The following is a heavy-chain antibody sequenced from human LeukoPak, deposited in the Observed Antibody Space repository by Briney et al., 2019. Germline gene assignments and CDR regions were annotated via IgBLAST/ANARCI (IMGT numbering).Heavy chain of an antibody. J-gene: IGHJ4*02. CDR2: ISGSGSDT. CDR3: ARVGSIPAAGTPDY. D-gene: IGHD6-13*01. CDR1: GFIFSDYY. Sequence: GGSLRLSCAASGFIFSDYYMTWIRQAPGKGLEWLSYISGSGSDTNYADSVKGRFTTSRDNAKNSLYLQMNSLRAEDTAVYYCARVGSIPAAGTPDYWGQGTLVTVSS. V-gene: IGHV3-11*06.